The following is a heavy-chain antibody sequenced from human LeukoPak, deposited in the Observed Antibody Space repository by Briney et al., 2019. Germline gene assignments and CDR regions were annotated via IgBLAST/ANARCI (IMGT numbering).Heavy chain of an antibody. CDR1: GGSISSSSYF. J-gene: IGHJ4*02. V-gene: IGHV4-39*07. CDR2: INYSGST. Sequence: SETLSLTCTVSGGSISSSSYFWGWIRQPPGKGLEWIGSINYSGSTYYNPSLKSRVTISVDTSKNQFSLKLTSVTAADTAVYYCARWGFYDFWSGSGRGFDYWDQGTLVTVSS. CDR3: ARWGFYDFWSGSGRGFDY. D-gene: IGHD3-3*01.